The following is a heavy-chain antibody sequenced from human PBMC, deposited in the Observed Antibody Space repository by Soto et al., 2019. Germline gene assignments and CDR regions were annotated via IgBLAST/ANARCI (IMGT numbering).Heavy chain of an antibody. J-gene: IGHJ4*02. CDR2: IYYSGST. V-gene: IGHV4-59*01. D-gene: IGHD3-22*01. Sequence: SETLSLTCTVSGGSISSDYWSWIRQPPGKGLEWIGYIYYSGSTKYKPSLKSRVTISVDTPKNQVSLKLSSVTAADTAVYYCARAYDSSILCDQWGQGILVTVS. CDR3: ARAYDSSILCDQ. CDR1: GGSISSDY.